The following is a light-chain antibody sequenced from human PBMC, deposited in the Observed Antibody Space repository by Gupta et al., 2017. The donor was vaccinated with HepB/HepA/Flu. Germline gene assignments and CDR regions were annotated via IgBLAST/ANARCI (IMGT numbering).Light chain of an antibody. V-gene: IGKV4-1*01. CDR3: HQEHSCPET. J-gene: IGKJ1*01. CDR2: GAS. CDR1: QNILSSSLNKNY. Sequence: DIVMTQSPYSLAVSLGERATINCKSSQNILSSSLNKNYLAWYQQKPGQPPTLLIYGASSRKDGVPDRFSGRGGGTDFTLTIRSPQGEDVAVYCCHQEHSCPETFGQGTRVEIK.